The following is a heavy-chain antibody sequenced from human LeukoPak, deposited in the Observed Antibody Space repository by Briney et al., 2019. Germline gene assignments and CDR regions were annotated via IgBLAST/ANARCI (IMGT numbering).Heavy chain of an antibody. J-gene: IGHJ4*02. Sequence: ASVKVSCKVSGYTLSELAMHWLRQAPGKGLEWMGSFNPADGETNHAQKFQGRVTMTEDTSTDTAYMELSSLRSEDTAVYFCATDHAGPWGQGTLVTVSS. CDR2: FNPADGET. V-gene: IGHV1-24*01. CDR3: ATDHAGP. D-gene: IGHD6-13*01. CDR1: GYTLSELA.